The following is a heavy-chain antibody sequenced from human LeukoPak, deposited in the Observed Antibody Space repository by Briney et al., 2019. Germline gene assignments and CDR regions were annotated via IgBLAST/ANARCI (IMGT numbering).Heavy chain of an antibody. V-gene: IGHV3-48*03. CDR1: GFSFSSYE. CDR2: ISSSGSAI. Sequence: PGGSLRLSCAASGFSFSSYEMNWVRQAPGKGLEWVSYISSSGSAIFYADSVKGRFTISRDNAKNSLFLQMNSLRAEDTAFYYCASKGGVDVWGQGTLVTVSS. D-gene: IGHD2-15*01. CDR3: ASKGGVDV. J-gene: IGHJ5*02.